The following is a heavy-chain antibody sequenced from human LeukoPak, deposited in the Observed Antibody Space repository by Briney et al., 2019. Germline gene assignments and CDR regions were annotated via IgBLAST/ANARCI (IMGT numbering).Heavy chain of an antibody. CDR2: ISSSTSTI. Sequence: GGSLRLSCAASGFIFSDYYMSWIRQAPGKGLEWVSYISSSTSTIYYADSVKGRFTISRDNVKTSLYLQMNSLTDEDTAVYYCVRGWREFYFEYWGQGNLVTVSS. CDR3: VRGWREFYFEY. V-gene: IGHV3-11*04. D-gene: IGHD3-3*01. CDR1: GFIFSDYY. J-gene: IGHJ4*02.